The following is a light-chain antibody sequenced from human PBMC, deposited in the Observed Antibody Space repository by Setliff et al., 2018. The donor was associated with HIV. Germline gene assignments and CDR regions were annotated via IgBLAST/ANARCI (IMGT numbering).Light chain of an antibody. CDR1: SSDVGTYSR. CDR3: SSYTAANTYV. CDR2: EAG. J-gene: IGLJ1*01. Sequence: QSVLTQPPSVSGSPGQSVTIYCTGTSSDVGTYSRVSWYQQSPGTAPKLLLYEAGNRPAGVPDRFSGSRSASTASLTISGLQSDDEADYYCSSYTAANTYVFGPGTKVTVL. V-gene: IGLV2-18*02.